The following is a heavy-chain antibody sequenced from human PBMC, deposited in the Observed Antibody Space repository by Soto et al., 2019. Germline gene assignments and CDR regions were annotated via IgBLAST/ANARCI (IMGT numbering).Heavy chain of an antibody. CDR2: IYYNGDT. CDR1: GGSVSSGNYF. CDR3: ARRLIDNWNPGHAFDF. D-gene: IGHD1-20*01. J-gene: IGHJ3*01. Sequence: QLQLQESGPGLVEPAETLSLKCAVSGGSVSSGNYFWGWIRQPPGKGLEWIGNIYYNGDTYYSPSLKSRVTMSVDTAQNQFSLRLTSVTAADTAVYYVARRLIDNWNPGHAFDFWGQGTLVTVSS. V-gene: IGHV4-39*01.